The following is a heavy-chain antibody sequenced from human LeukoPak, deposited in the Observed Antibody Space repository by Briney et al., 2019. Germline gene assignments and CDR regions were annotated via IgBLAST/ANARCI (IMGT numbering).Heavy chain of an antibody. J-gene: IGHJ3*02. CDR2: INWNGGST. Sequence: PGGSLRLSCAASGFTFDDYGMSWVRQAPGKGLEWVSGINWNGGSTGYADSVKGRFTISRDNAKNSLYLQVNSLRAEDTALYYCARDYGGTGGDAFDIWGQGTMVIVSS. D-gene: IGHD4/OR15-4a*01. CDR3: ARDYGGTGGDAFDI. CDR1: GFTFDDYG. V-gene: IGHV3-20*04.